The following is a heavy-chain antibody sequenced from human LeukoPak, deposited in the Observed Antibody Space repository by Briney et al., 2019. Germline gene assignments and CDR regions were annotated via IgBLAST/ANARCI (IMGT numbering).Heavy chain of an antibody. D-gene: IGHD3-10*01. CDR3: ARDLLFRGGIIYL. CDR1: GFTVSDTY. V-gene: IGHV3-66*01. J-gene: IGHJ4*02. CDR2: IYRADDT. Sequence: GGSLRLSCAASGFTVSDTYMRWIRQPPGKGLEWVSDIYRADDTYYADSVKGRFTISRDNSKNTLYLQMSSLRAEDRAVYYCARDLLFRGGIIYLWGQGTLVTVSS.